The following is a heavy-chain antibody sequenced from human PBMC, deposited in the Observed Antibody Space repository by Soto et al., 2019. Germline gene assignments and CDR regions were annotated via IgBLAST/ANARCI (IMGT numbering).Heavy chain of an antibody. J-gene: IGHJ6*02. V-gene: IGHV4-59*01. D-gene: IGHD3-10*01. CDR1: GGSISSYY. Sequence: SETLSLTCTVSGGSISSYYWSWLRQPPGKGLEWIGYIYYSWSTNYNPSLKSRVTISVDTSKNQFSLTLSSVTAADTAVYYCARVLGDSSYYYGMDVWGQGTTVTVSS. CDR3: ARVLGDSSYYYGMDV. CDR2: IYYSWST.